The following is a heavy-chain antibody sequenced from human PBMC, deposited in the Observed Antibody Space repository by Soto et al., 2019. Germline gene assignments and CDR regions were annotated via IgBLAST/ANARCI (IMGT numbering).Heavy chain of an antibody. V-gene: IGHV1-46*01. CDR1: GYTFTSCD. Sequence: ASVKVSCKASGYTFTSCDMNWVRQAPGQGLEWMGIIYPRGGNISYAQKFQGRVSMTSDTAASTVYMELTSLRSDDTAVYFCARDWIAVAGSISFSQAFPLLDGMALWGQGTTVTVSS. CDR3: ARDWIAVAGSISFSQAFPLLDGMAL. J-gene: IGHJ6*02. D-gene: IGHD6-19*01. CDR2: IYPRGGNI.